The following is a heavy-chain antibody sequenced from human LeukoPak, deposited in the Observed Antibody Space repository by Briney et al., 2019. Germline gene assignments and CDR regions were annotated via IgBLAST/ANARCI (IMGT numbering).Heavy chain of an antibody. CDR1: GGSISSYF. CDR3: ARATPHTRRHDY. D-gene: IGHD6-25*01. V-gene: IGHV4-59*01. CDR2: ISYSGST. J-gene: IGHJ4*02. Sequence: SETLSLTCTVSGGSISSYFWTWIRQPPGKGLEWIGYISYSGSTNYNPSLKSRVTISVGTSKKQFSLKLTSVTAADAAVYYCARATPHTRRHDYWGQGSLVTVSS.